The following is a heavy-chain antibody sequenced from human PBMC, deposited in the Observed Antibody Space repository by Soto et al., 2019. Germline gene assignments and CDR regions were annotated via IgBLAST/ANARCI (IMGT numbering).Heavy chain of an antibody. D-gene: IGHD5-12*01. CDR1: GGSFSGYY. V-gene: IGHV4-34*01. CDR3: ARVGTGLRFSEAYYFDY. Sequence: PSETLSLTCAVYGGSFSGYYWSWIRQPPGKGLEWIGEINHSGSTNYNPSLKSRVTISVDTSKNQFSLKLSSVTAADTAVYYCARVGTGLRFSEAYYFDYWGQGTLVTVSS. CDR2: INHSGST. J-gene: IGHJ4*02.